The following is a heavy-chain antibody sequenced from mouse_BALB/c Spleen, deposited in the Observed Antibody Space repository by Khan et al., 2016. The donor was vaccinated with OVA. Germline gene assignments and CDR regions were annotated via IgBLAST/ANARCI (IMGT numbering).Heavy chain of an antibody. J-gene: IGHJ3*01. Sequence: QIKLVQSGPELKKPGETVKISCKASGYTFTDYSMHWVKQAPGKGLKWMGWINTETGEPTYADDFKGRFAFSLETSASTAYLQINNLKNEDTATYFCARYGNPFAYWGQGTLVTVSA. CDR3: ARYGNPFAY. D-gene: IGHD2-1*01. CDR2: INTETGEP. V-gene: IGHV9-2-1*01. CDR1: GYTFTDYS.